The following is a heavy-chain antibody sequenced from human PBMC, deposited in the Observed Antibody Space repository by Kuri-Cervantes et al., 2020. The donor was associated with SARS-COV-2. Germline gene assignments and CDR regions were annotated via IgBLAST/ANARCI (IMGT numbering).Heavy chain of an antibody. CDR3: ARLTTVTTFDY. V-gene: IGHV4-39*01. Sequence: ESLKISCTVSGGSISNSFYYWGWIRQPPGKGLEWIGSIYYSGSTYYNPSLKSRVTISVDTSKNQFSLKLSSVTAADTAVYYCARLTTVTTFDYWGQGTLVTVSS. CDR2: IYYSGST. J-gene: IGHJ4*02. D-gene: IGHD4-17*01. CDR1: GGSISNSFYY.